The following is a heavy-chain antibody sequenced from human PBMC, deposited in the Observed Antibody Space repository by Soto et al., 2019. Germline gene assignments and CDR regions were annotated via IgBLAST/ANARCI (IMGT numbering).Heavy chain of an antibody. CDR1: GFTFTNYW. CDR3: ARLVAP. CDR2: IKQDGSEK. V-gene: IGHV3-7*03. Sequence: GGSLRLSCAASGFTFTNYWTNWVRQAPGKGLEWVANIKQDGSEKYYVDSVKGRFTISRDNAKNSVYLQMNSLRVEDTALYYCARLVAPWGQGTMVTVSS. D-gene: IGHD5-12*01. J-gene: IGHJ3*01.